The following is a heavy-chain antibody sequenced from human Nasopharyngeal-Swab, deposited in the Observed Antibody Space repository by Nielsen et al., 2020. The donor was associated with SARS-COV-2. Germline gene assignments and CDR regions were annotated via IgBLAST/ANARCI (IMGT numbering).Heavy chain of an antibody. CDR2: IYYSGST. J-gene: IGHJ4*02. CDR3: ARTHHGGSSGYYSILNLFDY. D-gene: IGHD3-22*01. V-gene: IGHV4-39*01. Sequence: SETLSLTCTVSGGSISSSSYYWGWIRQPPGKGLEWIGSIYYSGSTYYNPSLKSRVTISVDTSKNQFSLKLSSVTAADTAVYYCARTHHGGSSGYYSILNLFDYWGQGTLVTVSS. CDR1: GGSISSSSYY.